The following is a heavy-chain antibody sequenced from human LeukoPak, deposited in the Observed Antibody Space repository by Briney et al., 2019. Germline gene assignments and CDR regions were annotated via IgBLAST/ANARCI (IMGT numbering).Heavy chain of an antibody. D-gene: IGHD3-9*01. J-gene: IGHJ3*02. CDR3: AKEFDILTGYYDAFDI. V-gene: IGHV1-2*06. CDR2: INPNSGDT. Sequence: ASVKVSCKASGYTFTGHYMHWVRLAPGQGLEWMGRINPNSGDTNYAQKFQGRVTMTRDTSITTAYMGLSRLRFDDTAVYYCAKEFDILTGYYDAFDIWGQGTMVTVSS. CDR1: GYTFTGHY.